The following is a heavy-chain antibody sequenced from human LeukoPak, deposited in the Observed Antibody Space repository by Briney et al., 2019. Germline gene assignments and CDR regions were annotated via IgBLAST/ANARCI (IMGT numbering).Heavy chain of an antibody. CDR1: GGSISSSKW. CDR2: IYHSGSS. CDR3: ASSDQWLKFYFEY. Sequence: SETLSLTCAVSGGSISSSKWWSWVRQPPGKDLEWIGYIYHSGSSFYNPSLKSRVTISVDRSKNQFSLRLTSVTAADTAVYYCASSDQWLKFYFEYWGQGTLVTVSS. D-gene: IGHD6-19*01. J-gene: IGHJ4*02. V-gene: IGHV4-4*02.